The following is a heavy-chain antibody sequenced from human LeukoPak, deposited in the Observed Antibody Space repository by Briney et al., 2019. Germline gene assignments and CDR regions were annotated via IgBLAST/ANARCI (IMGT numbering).Heavy chain of an antibody. V-gene: IGHV3-30*02. D-gene: IGHD3-3*01. CDR2: IRYDGSNK. CDR3: AKSRFLESNDYFQP. J-gene: IGHJ1*01. CDR1: GFTFSSYG. Sequence: GGSLRLSCAASGFTFSSYGMHWVRQAPGKGLEWVAFIRYDGSNKYYADSVKGRFTISRDNSKNTLYLQMNSLRAEDTAVYYCAKSRFLESNDYFQPWGQAPWSPSPQ.